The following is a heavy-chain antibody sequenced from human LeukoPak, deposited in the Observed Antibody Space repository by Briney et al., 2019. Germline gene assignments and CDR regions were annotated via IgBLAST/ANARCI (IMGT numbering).Heavy chain of an antibody. J-gene: IGHJ5*02. Sequence: SETLSLTCTVSGGSISSYYWSWIRQPAGKGLEWIGRIYTSGSTNYNPSLKSRVTMSVDTSKNQFSLKLSSVTAADTAVYYCARGSSGGIQLWFRSWFDPWGQGTLVTVSS. D-gene: IGHD5-18*01. CDR1: GGSISSYY. CDR3: ARGSSGGIQLWFRSWFDP. CDR2: IYTSGST. V-gene: IGHV4-4*07.